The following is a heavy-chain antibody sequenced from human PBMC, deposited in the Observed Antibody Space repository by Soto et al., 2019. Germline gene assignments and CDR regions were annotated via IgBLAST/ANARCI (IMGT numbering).Heavy chain of an antibody. J-gene: IGHJ5*02. CDR1: GFTFSSYS. CDR2: ISSSSSTI. D-gene: IGHD5-12*01. V-gene: IGHV3-48*01. CDR3: ARSLTITVIAYNWFDP. Sequence: GGSLRLSCAASGFTFSSYSMNWVRQAPGKGLEWVSYISSSSSTIYYADSVKGRFTISRDNAKNSLYLQMNSLGAEDTAVYYWARSLTITVIAYNWFDPWGQGTLVTVSS.